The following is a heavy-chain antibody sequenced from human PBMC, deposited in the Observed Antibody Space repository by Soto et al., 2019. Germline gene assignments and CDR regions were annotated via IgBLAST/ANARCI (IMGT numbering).Heavy chain of an antibody. V-gene: IGHV4-38-2*01. CDR2: IYHSGST. J-gene: IGHJ4*02. CDR1: VYSIRSGYY. CDR3: HTTMGFDY. Sequence: LXLTCDVSVYSIRSGYYWGWIRQPPGKGLEWIGSIYHSGSTYYNPSLKSRVTISVDTSKNQFSLKLSSVTAADTAVYYCHTTMGFDYWGQGTLVTVSS.